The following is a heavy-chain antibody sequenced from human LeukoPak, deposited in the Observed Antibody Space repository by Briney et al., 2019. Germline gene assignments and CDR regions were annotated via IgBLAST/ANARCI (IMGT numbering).Heavy chain of an antibody. D-gene: IGHD2-15*01. J-gene: IGHJ6*02. CDR1: GGSISSGDYY. V-gene: IGHV4-30-4*01. CDR3: ASRYCSGGSCYSGYYYYYGMDV. CDR2: IYYSGST. Sequence: SETLSLTCTVSGGSISSGDYYWSWIRQPPGKGLEWIGYIYYSGSTYYNPSLKSRVTISVDTSKNQFSLKLSSVTAADTAVYYCASRYCSGGSCYSGYYYYYGMDVWGQGTTVTVSS.